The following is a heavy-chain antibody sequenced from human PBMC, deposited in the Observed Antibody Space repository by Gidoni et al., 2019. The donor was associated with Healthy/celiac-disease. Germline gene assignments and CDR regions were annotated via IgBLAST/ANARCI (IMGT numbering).Heavy chain of an antibody. J-gene: IGHJ3*02. D-gene: IGHD5-12*01. CDR2: ISYDGSNK. CDR1: GFTFSSYG. Sequence: QVQLVESGGGVVQPGRSLRLSCAASGFTFSSYGMHWVRPAPGKGLEWVAVISYDGSNKYYADSVKGRFTISRDNSKNTLYLQMNSLRAEDTAVYYCAKDRSAAWPDAFDIWGQGTMVTVSS. V-gene: IGHV3-30*18. CDR3: AKDRSAAWPDAFDI.